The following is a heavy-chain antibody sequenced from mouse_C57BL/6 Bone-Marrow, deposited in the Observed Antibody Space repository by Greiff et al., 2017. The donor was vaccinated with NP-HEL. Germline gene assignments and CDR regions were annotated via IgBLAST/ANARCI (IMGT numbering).Heavy chain of an antibody. CDR1: GYSITSDY. CDR3: ARSITTVVDWYFDV. V-gene: IGHV3-8*01. D-gene: IGHD1-1*01. J-gene: IGHJ1*03. CDR2: ISYSGST. Sequence: VQLQQSGPGLAKPSQTLSLTCSVTGYSITSDYWNWIRKFPGNKLEYMGYISYSGSTYYNPSLKSRISITRDTSKNQYYLPLNSVTTEDTATYSCARSITTVVDWYFDVWGTGTTVTVSS.